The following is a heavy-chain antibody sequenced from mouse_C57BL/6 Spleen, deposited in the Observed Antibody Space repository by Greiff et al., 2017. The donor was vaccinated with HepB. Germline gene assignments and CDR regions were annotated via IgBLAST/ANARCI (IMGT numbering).Heavy chain of an antibody. J-gene: IGHJ2*01. D-gene: IGHD1-1*01. Sequence: EVKLMESGPGLVKPSQSLSLTCSVTGYSITSGYYWNWIRQFPGNKLEWMGYISYDGSNNYNPSLKNRISITRDTSKNQFFLKLNSVTTEDTATYYCARDLTTVVAFDYWGQGTTLTVSS. CDR2: ISYDGSN. CDR3: ARDLTTVVAFDY. V-gene: IGHV3-6*01. CDR1: GYSITSGYY.